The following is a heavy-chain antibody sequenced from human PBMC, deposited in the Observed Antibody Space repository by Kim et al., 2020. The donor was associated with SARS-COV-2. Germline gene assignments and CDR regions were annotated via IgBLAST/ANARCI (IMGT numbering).Heavy chain of an antibody. D-gene: IGHD2-8*01. CDR3: ARGMTSDY. V-gene: IGHV3-11*05. CDR2: SSST. Sequence: SSSTKYADSSKGRITISTDNDKSSLYLQTNSLRAEDAAVYYCARGMTSDYWGQGTLVTVSS. J-gene: IGHJ4*02.